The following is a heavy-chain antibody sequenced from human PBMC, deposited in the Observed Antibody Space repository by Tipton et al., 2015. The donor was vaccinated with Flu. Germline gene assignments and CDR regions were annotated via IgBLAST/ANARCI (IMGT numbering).Heavy chain of an antibody. Sequence: QLVQSGAEVKKPGASVKVPCKASGYTFTSYDINWVRQATGQGLEWMGWMNPNSGNTGYAQKFQGRVTMTRNTSISTAYMELSSLRSEDTAVYYCARGPGGDFWSGYLYYYYGMDVWGQGTTVTVSS. D-gene: IGHD3-3*01. V-gene: IGHV1-8*01. CDR1: GYTFTSYD. CDR2: MNPNSGNT. CDR3: ARGPGGDFWSGYLYYYYGMDV. J-gene: IGHJ6*02.